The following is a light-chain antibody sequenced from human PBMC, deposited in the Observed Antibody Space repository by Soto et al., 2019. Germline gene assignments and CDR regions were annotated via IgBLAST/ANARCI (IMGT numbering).Light chain of an antibody. CDR3: SSYTCSSTIDV. Sequence: QSALTQPASVSGSPGQSITISCTGTSSDVGGYNYVSWYQQHPGKAPKLMIYDVSNRPSGVSNRFSDSKSGNTASLTISGLQAEDESDYSGSSYTCSSTIDVFGTGTKVTDL. J-gene: IGLJ1*01. CDR2: DVS. CDR1: SSDVGGYNY. V-gene: IGLV2-14*01.